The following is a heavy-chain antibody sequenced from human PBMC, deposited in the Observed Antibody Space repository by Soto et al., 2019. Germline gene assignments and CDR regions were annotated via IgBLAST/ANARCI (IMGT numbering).Heavy chain of an antibody. Sequence: SLSLTCAVSGVSISSGDYYGGWIREPPGKGLEWIGYIYYSGSTYYNPSLKSRVTISVDTSKNQFYLKLSSVTAADTDVYYCARHLAHGDYGYFDYWGQGTPVTVSS. CDR1: GVSISSGDYY. D-gene: IGHD4-17*01. J-gene: IGHJ4*02. CDR3: ARHLAHGDYGYFDY. V-gene: IGHV4-30-4*01. CDR2: IYYSGST.